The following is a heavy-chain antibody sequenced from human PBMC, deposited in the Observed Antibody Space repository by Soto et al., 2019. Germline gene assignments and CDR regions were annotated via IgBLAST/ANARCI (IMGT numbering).Heavy chain of an antibody. J-gene: IGHJ4*02. CDR3: AREATTVADGAFDY. Sequence: ASVKVSCKASGGTFSSYAISWVRQAPGQGLEWMGGIIPIFGTANYAQKFQGRVTITAGEATSTAYMELSSLRSEDTAVYYCAREATTVADGAFDYWGQGTLVTVSS. CDR1: GGTFSSYA. D-gene: IGHD4-17*01. V-gene: IGHV1-69*13. CDR2: IIPIFGTA.